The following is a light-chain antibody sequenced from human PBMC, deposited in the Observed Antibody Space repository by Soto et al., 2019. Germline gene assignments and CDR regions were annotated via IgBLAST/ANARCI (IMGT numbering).Light chain of an antibody. CDR2: GAS. J-gene: IGKJ5*01. Sequence: EISMTQFPAILSASPGERATLSCRASQSVSSNSLAWYHQKPGQPPRLLMYGASSRATGIPDRFSGSGSGTDFTLTISRLEPEDFAMYYCQQYGSSLITFGQGTRLEIK. V-gene: IGKV3-20*01. CDR3: QQYGSSLIT. CDR1: QSVSSNS.